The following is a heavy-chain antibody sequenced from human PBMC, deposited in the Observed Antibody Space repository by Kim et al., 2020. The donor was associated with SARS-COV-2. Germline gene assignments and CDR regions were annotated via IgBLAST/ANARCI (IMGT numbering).Heavy chain of an antibody. V-gene: IGHV4-59*01. J-gene: IGHJ4*02. CDR2: IYYSGST. D-gene: IGHD1-7*01. CDR1: GGSISSYY. Sequence: SETLSLTCTVSGGSISSYYWSWIRQPPGKGLEWIGYIYYSGSTNYNPSLKSRVTISVDTSKNQFSLKLSSVTAADTAVYYCARDQKLELRYWGQGTLVTVSS. CDR3: ARDQKLELRY.